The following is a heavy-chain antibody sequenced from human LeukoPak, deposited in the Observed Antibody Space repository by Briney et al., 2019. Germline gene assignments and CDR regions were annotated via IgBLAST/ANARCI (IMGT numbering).Heavy chain of an antibody. Sequence: GGALRLSCAASGFIFSTYSMNWVRQAPGKGLEWVSSISSSSTSTYYTDSVKGRFTISRDNAKNSLYLQMNNLRAEDTALYYCARDLGYHVVPPALVGMDVWGQGTTVTVSS. CDR3: ARDLGYHVVPPALVGMDV. J-gene: IGHJ6*02. D-gene: IGHD2-2*01. V-gene: IGHV3-21*01. CDR1: GFIFSTYS. CDR2: ISSSSTST.